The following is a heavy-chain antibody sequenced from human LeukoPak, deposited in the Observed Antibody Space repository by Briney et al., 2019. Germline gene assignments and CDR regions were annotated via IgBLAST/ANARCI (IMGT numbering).Heavy chain of an antibody. CDR3: ARRYYDFWSGASGNTNAFDI. CDR1: GYSFTSYW. V-gene: IGHV5-51*01. D-gene: IGHD3-3*01. J-gene: IGHJ3*02. CDR2: IYPGDSDT. Sequence: GESLKISCKGSGYSFTSYWIGWVRQMPGKGLEWMGIIYPGDSDTRYSPPFQGQVTISADKSISTAYLQWSSLKASDTAMYYCARRYYDFWSGASGNTNAFDIWGQGTMVTVSS.